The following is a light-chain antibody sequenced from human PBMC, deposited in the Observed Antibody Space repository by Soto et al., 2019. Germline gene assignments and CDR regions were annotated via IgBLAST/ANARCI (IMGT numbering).Light chain of an antibody. CDR1: QSVSSN. J-gene: IGKJ5*01. CDR3: QQYGSSPIT. CDR2: GAS. V-gene: IGKV3-20*01. Sequence: DIVLTQSPGTLSVSPGERTTLACRASQSVSSNLSWYQQKPGQAPRLLIYGASTRATGIPDRFSGSGSGTDFTLTISRLEPEDFAVYYCQQYGSSPITFGQGTRLEIK.